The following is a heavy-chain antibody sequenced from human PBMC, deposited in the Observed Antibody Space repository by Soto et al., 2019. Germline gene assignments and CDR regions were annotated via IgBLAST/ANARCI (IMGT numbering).Heavy chain of an antibody. CDR1: GGSISSYY. D-gene: IGHD3-22*01. CDR3: ARAASHNDSSGYSTSCGMDV. Sequence: ETLSLTCTVSGGSISSYYWSWIRQPPGKGLEWIGYIYYSGSTNYNPSLKSRVTISVDTSKNQFSLKLSSVTAADTAVYYCARAASHNDSSGYSTSCGMDVWGQGTTVTVSS. J-gene: IGHJ6*02. V-gene: IGHV4-59*01. CDR2: IYYSGST.